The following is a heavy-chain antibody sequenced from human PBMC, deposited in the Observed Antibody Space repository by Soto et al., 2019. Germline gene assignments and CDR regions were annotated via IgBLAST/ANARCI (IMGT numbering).Heavy chain of an antibody. D-gene: IGHD3-16*01. Sequence: ASVKGSCKASGYSFTNNDVSWLRQSSGQGLEWMGWMNPGSGDTGYAQKFQGRVTMTRDISIATAYMELSSLRSDDTAIYYCARMATFGSLNWFDPWGQGTLVTVSS. J-gene: IGHJ5*02. CDR2: MNPGSGDT. CDR1: GYSFTNND. V-gene: IGHV1-8*01. CDR3: ARMATFGSLNWFDP.